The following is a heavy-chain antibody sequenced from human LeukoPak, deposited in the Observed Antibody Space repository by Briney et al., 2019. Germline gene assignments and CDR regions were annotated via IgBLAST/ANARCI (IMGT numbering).Heavy chain of an antibody. Sequence: SQTLSLTCTVSGGSISSGDYYWSWIRQPPGKGLEWIGYIYYSGSTYYNPSLKSRVTISVDTSKNQFSLKLSSVTAADTAVYYCPREIFGVANYYYYYYMDVWGKGTTVTVSS. CDR1: GGSISSGDYY. D-gene: IGHD3-3*01. J-gene: IGHJ6*03. CDR3: PREIFGVANYYYYYYMDV. CDR2: IYYSGST. V-gene: IGHV4-30-4*08.